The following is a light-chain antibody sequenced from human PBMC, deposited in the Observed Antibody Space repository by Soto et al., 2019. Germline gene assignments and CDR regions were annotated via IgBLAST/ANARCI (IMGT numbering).Light chain of an antibody. CDR2: AAS. Sequence: DIQMTQSPSSLSAPVGDRVTITCRASQGISNYLAWNQQKPGEVPKLLFSAASTLQSGAPSRFSACGSGTDFTLTISSLQPEGVATYYCQNYDTAPLTFGGGNKVEIK. V-gene: IGKV1-27*01. CDR3: QNYDTAPLT. J-gene: IGKJ4*01. CDR1: QGISNY.